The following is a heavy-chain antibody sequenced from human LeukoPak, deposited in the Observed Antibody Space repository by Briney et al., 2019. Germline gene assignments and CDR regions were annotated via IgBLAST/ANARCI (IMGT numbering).Heavy chain of an antibody. J-gene: IGHJ5*02. D-gene: IGHD4-23*01. CDR3: ARLRDYGGNSGWFDP. CDR2: IRYDGNNK. Sequence: GGSLRLSCAASGFTFSSSGMHWVRQAPGKGLEWVAFIRYDGNNKYYADSVKGRFTISRDNSKNTLYLQMSSLKASDTAMYYCARLRDYGGNSGWFDPWGQGTLVTVSS. CDR1: GFTFSSSG. V-gene: IGHV3-30*02.